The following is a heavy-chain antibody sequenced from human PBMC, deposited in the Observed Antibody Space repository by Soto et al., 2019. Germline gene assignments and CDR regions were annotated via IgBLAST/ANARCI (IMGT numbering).Heavy chain of an antibody. CDR3: AKGRSYYYYYGVDV. Sequence: GSLRLSCSTSGFTFSGYAMHWVRQAPGKGLEYVSVIGNNGGSTYYADSVKGRFTISRDNSKSTLYLQMNSLRAEDTALYYCAKGRSYYYYYGVDVWGQGTTVTVSS. J-gene: IGHJ6*02. CDR1: GFTFSGYA. CDR2: IGNNGGST. V-gene: IGHV3-64*04.